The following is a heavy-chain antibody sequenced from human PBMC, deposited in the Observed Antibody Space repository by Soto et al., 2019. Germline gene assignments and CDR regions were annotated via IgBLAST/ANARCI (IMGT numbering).Heavy chain of an antibody. V-gene: IGHV3-7*01. CDR3: ARRFLNYYYYGMDV. CDR2: IKEDGSEK. J-gene: IGHJ6*02. Sequence: GGSLRLSCAASGFTFRSHWMSWVRQAPGKGLEWVANIKEDGSEKYYVDSVKGRFTISRDNAENSLFLQMNSLRAEDTAVYYSARRFLNYYYYGMDVWGQGTTVTVSS. D-gene: IGHD3-3*01. CDR1: GFTFRSHW.